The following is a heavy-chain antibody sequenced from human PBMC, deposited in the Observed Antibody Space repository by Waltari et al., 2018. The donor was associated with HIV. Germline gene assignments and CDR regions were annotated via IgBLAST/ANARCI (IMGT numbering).Heavy chain of an antibody. V-gene: IGHV5-51*03. CDR2: SYPGDSDT. J-gene: IGHJ4*02. CDR3: ARRGARYDILTGYQYYFDY. D-gene: IGHD3-9*01. CDR1: GYSFTSYW. Sequence: EVQLVQSGAEVNKPGESLKISCKGSGYSFTSYWIGWVRQMPGNGREWMGISYPGDSDTRYSPSFQGQVTISADKSISTAYLQWSSLKASDTAMYYCARRGARYDILTGYQYYFDYWGQGTLVTVSS.